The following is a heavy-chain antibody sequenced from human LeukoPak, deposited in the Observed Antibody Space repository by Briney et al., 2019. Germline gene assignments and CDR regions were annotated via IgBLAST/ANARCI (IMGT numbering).Heavy chain of an antibody. CDR3: ARPTYYYDMWAFDI. Sequence: GEPLKISCKGSGSSFTSYWIGWVRQMPGKGLEWMGIIYPGDSDTRYSPSFKGQVTISADKSISTAYLQWSSLKASDTAMYYCARPTYYYDMWAFDIWGQGTMVTVSS. D-gene: IGHD3-22*01. J-gene: IGHJ3*02. V-gene: IGHV5-51*01. CDR1: GSSFTSYW. CDR2: IYPGDSDT.